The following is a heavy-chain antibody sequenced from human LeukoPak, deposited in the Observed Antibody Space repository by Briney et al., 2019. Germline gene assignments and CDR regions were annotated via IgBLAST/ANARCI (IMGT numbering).Heavy chain of an antibody. J-gene: IGHJ4*02. D-gene: IGHD3-10*01. Sequence: PGGSLRLSCSASGFSFSNYAMHWVRQAPGKGLEYVSGISSDGGSTYNADSVKGRFTISRDNSKNTLYLQMSSLRAEDTAVYYCVKDRSDSGSFDYWGQGTLVTVSS. V-gene: IGHV3-64D*09. CDR3: VKDRSDSGSFDY. CDR1: GFSFSNYA. CDR2: ISSDGGST.